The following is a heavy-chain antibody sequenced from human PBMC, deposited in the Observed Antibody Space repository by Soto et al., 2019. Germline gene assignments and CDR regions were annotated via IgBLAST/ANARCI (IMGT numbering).Heavy chain of an antibody. V-gene: IGHV3-7*01. CDR2: IKQDGSEK. CDR3: AKEIFTGSGAAFDV. D-gene: IGHD1-26*01. J-gene: IGHJ3*01. CDR1: GFTFSDSW. Sequence: EVQLVESGGGLVQPGGSLRLSCAASGFTFSDSWMDWVRQAPGKGPEWVANIKQDGSEKNYVDSVKGRFTISRDNAKNSLYPQMNSLTAEDTAIYYCAKEIFTGSGAAFDVWGPGTRVTVSS.